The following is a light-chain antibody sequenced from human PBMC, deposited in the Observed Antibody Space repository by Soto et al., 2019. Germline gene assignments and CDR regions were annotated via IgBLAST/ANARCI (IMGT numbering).Light chain of an antibody. CDR3: QQANSFPPT. Sequence: DIQMTQSPSSVSASLGDRVTITCRASQAIGKWLAWYQQKPGIAPQLLIYAESSLKSGVPSRFSGSGSGEDFTLTISSLQPEDFATYYCQQANSFPPTFGPGTKVDIK. J-gene: IGKJ3*01. V-gene: IGKV1-12*01. CDR1: QAIGKW. CDR2: AES.